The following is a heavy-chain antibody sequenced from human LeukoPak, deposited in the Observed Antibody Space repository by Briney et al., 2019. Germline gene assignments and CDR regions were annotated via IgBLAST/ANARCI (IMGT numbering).Heavy chain of an antibody. J-gene: IGHJ4*02. CDR1: GGTFSSYA. CDR3: ARDLIAAGSSDY. D-gene: IGHD6-13*01. V-gene: IGHV1-69*13. CDR2: IIPIFGTA. Sequence: ASVKVSCKASGGTFSSYAISWVRQAPGQGLEWMGGIIPIFGTANYAQKFQGRVTITADESTSTAYMELSSLRSEDTAVYYCARDLIAAGSSDYWGQGTLVTVSS.